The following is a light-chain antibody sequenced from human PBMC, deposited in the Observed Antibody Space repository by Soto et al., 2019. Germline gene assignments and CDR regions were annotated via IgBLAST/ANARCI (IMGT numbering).Light chain of an antibody. V-gene: IGKV3-15*01. Sequence: EIALTQSPAILSVSPGERATLSCRASESIRRSLAGYQQNTGQAPRLLISDASTRATGIPARFSGSGSGAEFALSFSRLQSEDCALYYCHQYNSGPRGTVGQGTKVDSK. CDR2: DAS. CDR3: HQYNSGPRGT. CDR1: ESIRRS. J-gene: IGKJ1*01.